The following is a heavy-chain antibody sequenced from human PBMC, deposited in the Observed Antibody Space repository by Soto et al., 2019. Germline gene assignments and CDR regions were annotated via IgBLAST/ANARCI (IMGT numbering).Heavy chain of an antibody. CDR2: ISGTGSAI. CDR3: ARGVIDCSDV. Sequence: PGGSLRLSCVASGFTFSSYDMNWVRQAPGKGLEWVSYISGTGSAIHYADSVKGRYTISRDNTKNSLYLQMDSLRAEDTAVYYCARGVIDCSDVWGQGTLVTVSS. J-gene: IGHJ4*01. V-gene: IGHV3-48*03. D-gene: IGHD2-15*01. CDR1: GFTFSSYD.